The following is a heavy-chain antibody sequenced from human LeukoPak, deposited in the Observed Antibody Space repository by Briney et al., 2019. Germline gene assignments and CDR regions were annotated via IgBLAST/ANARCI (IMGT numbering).Heavy chain of an antibody. Sequence: SDPLSLTCGVSGTSFTSYYWSWLRQTPGKGGVWIGEVDHSGYHNINPSLESRVTISDETAKNQFSLMMTAVTAADTAVYCCGRMTTRHDYWGQGTLVTAS. CDR1: GTSFTSYY. CDR3: GRMTTRHDY. CDR2: VDHSGYH. J-gene: IGHJ4*02. V-gene: IGHV4-34*01. D-gene: IGHD4-17*01.